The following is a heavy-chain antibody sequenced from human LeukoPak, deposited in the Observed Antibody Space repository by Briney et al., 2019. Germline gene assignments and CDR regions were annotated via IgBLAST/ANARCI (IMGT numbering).Heavy chain of an antibody. D-gene: IGHD6-19*01. Sequence: GGSLRLSCAAPGFTFGSYSMNWVRQAPGKGLEWVSSISSSSSYIYYAASVKGRFTISRDNSKNSLYLQMNSLRAEDTAVYYCARDPIAVAAFDPWGQGTLVTVSS. CDR2: ISSSSSYI. J-gene: IGHJ5*02. V-gene: IGHV3-21*01. CDR1: GFTFGSYS. CDR3: ARDPIAVAAFDP.